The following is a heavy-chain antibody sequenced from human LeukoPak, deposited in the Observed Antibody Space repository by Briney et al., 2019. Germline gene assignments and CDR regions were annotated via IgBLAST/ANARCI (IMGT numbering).Heavy chain of an antibody. V-gene: IGHV3-23*01. D-gene: IGHD1-26*01. CDR1: GFTFSISA. J-gene: IGHJ4*02. CDR2: ISGSGGST. Sequence: GGSLRLSCSASGFTFSISAMNWVRQAPGKGLEWVSAISGSGGSTYYADSVKGRFTISRDNSKNTLYLQMNSLRAEDTAVYYCAKTGGGGSDFGPYDYWGQGTLVTGSS. CDR3: AKTGGGGSDFGPYDY.